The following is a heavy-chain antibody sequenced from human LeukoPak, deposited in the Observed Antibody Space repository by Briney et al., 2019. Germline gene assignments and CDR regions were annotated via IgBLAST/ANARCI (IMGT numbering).Heavy chain of an antibody. J-gene: IGHJ6*03. CDR1: GDSISTFY. Sequence: SETLSLTCTVFGDSISTFYWSWIRQPPGKGLELIGHIYYSGNTNSNPSLKSRVTISVDTSKNQFSLKLSSVTAADTAVYYCARGKGGWYASYYYYYMDVWGKGTTVTVSS. CDR2: IYYSGNT. CDR3: ARGKGGWYASYYYYYMDV. D-gene: IGHD6-19*01. V-gene: IGHV4-59*01.